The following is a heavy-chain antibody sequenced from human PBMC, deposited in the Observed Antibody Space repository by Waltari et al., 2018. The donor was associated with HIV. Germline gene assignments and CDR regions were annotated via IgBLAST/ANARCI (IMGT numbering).Heavy chain of an antibody. CDR1: GFTFSSYE. Sequence: EVQLVESGGGLVQPGGPLRLSCAASGFTFSSYEMNWVRQAPGKGLEWVSYISSSDSTIYYADSVKGRFTISRDNAKNSLYLQMNSLRAEDTAVYYCARHSSATDYYYGMDVWGQGTTVTVSS. D-gene: IGHD2-15*01. CDR2: ISSSDSTI. J-gene: IGHJ6*02. CDR3: ARHSSATDYYYGMDV. V-gene: IGHV3-48*03.